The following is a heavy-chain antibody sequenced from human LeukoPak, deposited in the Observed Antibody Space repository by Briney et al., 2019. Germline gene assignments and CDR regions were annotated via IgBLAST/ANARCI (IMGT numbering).Heavy chain of an antibody. J-gene: IGHJ3*02. D-gene: IGHD6-19*01. Sequence: SETLSLTCTVSGGSISSGSYYWSWIRQPAGKGLEWIGRIYTSGSTNYNPSLKSRVTISVDTSKNQFSLKLSSVTAADTAVYYCARYEGVAGPPGAFDIWGQGTMVTVSS. CDR1: GGSISSGSYY. V-gene: IGHV4-61*02. CDR3: ARYEGVAGPPGAFDI. CDR2: IYTSGST.